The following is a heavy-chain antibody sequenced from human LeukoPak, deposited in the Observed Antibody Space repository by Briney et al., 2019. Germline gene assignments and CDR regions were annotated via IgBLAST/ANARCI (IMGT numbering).Heavy chain of an antibody. CDR1: GFTFSSYA. Sequence: PGGSLRLSCAASGFTFSSYAMHWVRQAPGKGLEWVAVISYDGGNKYYADSVKGRFTISRDNSKNTLYLQMNSLRAEDTAVYYCARGDSSSWPYYYYYYMDVWGKGTTVTVSS. D-gene: IGHD6-13*01. CDR3: ARGDSSSWPYYYYYYMDV. J-gene: IGHJ6*03. CDR2: ISYDGGNK. V-gene: IGHV3-30*01.